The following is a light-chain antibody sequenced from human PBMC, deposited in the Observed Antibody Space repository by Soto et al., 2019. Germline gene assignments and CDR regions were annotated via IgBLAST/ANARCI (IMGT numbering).Light chain of an antibody. J-gene: IGLJ1*01. CDR3: SSYTSSSTYV. V-gene: IGLV2-14*01. CDR2: EVS. Sequence: QSSLAQPASVSGSPGQSITIACTGTSRYVGGYNYVSWYQQHPGKAPKLRIYEVSNRPSGVSNRFSGSKSGNTASLTISGLQAEDEADYYCSSYTSSSTYVFGTGTKVTVL. CDR1: SRYVGGYNY.